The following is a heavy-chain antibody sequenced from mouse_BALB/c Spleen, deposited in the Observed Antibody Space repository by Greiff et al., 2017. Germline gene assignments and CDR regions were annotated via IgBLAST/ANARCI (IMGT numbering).Heavy chain of an antibody. Sequence: QVQLQQPGAELVKPGASVKLSCKASGYTFTSYWMHWVKQRPGQGLEWIGEIDPSDSYTNYNQKFKGKATLTVDKSSSTAYMQLSSLTSEDSAVYYCARSGAVYAMDYWGQGTSVTVSS. V-gene: IGHV1-69*02. CDR3: ARSGAVYAMDY. CDR2: IDPSDSYT. D-gene: IGHD3-1*01. J-gene: IGHJ4*01. CDR1: GYTFTSYW.